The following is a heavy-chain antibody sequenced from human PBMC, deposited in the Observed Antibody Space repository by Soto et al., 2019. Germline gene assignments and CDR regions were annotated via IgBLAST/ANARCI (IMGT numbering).Heavy chain of an antibody. D-gene: IGHD6-13*01. J-gene: IGHJ4*02. V-gene: IGHV4-39*01. Sequence: QLQLQESGPGLVKPSETLSLTCTVSGGSISSSSYYWGWIRQPPGKGLEWIGSIYYSGSTYYNPSLKSRVTISVDTSKNQFSLKLSSVTAADTAVYYCASGVSYSSSWYRSNDYWGQGTLVTVSS. CDR1: GGSISSSSYY. CDR3: ASGVSYSSSWYRSNDY. CDR2: IYYSGST.